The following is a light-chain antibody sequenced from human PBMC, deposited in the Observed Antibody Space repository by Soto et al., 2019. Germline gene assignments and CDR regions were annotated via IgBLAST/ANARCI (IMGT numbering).Light chain of an antibody. CDR3: HQRQSWPRT. J-gene: IGKJ1*01. V-gene: IGKV3D-15*01. CDR1: QSVSSS. CDR2: GAS. Sequence: EIAMTQSPATLSVSPGERATLSCRASQSVSSSLAWYQQKPGQAPRLLIYGASTRAAGVPARFSGSGSGTDFTLTISDVEPEDFAVYYCHQRQSWPRTFGQGTKVDIK.